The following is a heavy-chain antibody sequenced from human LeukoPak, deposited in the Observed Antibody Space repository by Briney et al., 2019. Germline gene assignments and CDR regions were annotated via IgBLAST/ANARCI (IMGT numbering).Heavy chain of an antibody. Sequence: ASVKVSCKASGYTFTGYYMHWVRQAPGQGLEWMGWINPNGGGTNYAQKFQGRVTLTRDTSISTAYMEVSRLESDDTAVYYCARENNSGWYRKAAFEYWGQGTLVTVAS. V-gene: IGHV1-2*02. D-gene: IGHD6-19*01. CDR3: ARENNSGWYRKAAFEY. CDR2: INPNGGGT. CDR1: GYTFTGYY. J-gene: IGHJ4*02.